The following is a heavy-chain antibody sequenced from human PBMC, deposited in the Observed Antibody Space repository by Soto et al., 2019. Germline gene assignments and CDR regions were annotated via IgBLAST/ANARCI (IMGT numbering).Heavy chain of an antibody. CDR2: INPSGGTT. J-gene: IGHJ6*02. D-gene: IGHD2-21*02. Sequence: APVKGSCKASGYNFHSYYIHLGRTAPGQRGEWMGIINPSGGTTSHAQKFQGRVTMTRDTSTSTVYMELSSLRSEDTAVYYCARDNGGNSPPPKIYYYGMDVWGQGTAVTVSS. CDR3: ARDNGGNSPPPKIYYYGMDV. CDR1: GYNFHSYY. V-gene: IGHV1-46*02.